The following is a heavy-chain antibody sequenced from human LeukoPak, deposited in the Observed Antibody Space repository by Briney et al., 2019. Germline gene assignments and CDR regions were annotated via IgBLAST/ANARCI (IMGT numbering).Heavy chain of an antibody. CDR2: ISYDGSNK. D-gene: IGHD4-17*01. CDR1: GFTFSSYA. CDR3: ARDSAVTTNRPRYYYYYYYMDV. V-gene: IGHV3-30*04. J-gene: IGHJ6*03. Sequence: GGSLRLSCAASGFTFSSYAMHWVRQAPGKGLEWVAVISYDGSNKYYADSVKGRFTISRDNSKSTLYLQMNSLRAEDTAVYYCARDSAVTTNRPRYYYYYYYMDVWGKGTTVTVSS.